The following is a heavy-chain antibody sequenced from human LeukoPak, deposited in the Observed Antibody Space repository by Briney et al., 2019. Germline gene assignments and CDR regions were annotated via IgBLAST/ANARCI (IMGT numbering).Heavy chain of an antibody. CDR2: INHSGST. CDR1: GGSFSGYY. CDR3: ARRGIWVAAAGNFRQRKQKEKNWFDP. D-gene: IGHD6-13*01. Sequence: PSETLSLTCAVYGGSFSGYYWSWIRQPPGKGLEWIGEINHSGSTNYNPSLKSRVTISVDTSKNQFSLKLSSVTAADTAVYYCARRGIWVAAAGNFRQRKQKEKNWFDPWGQGTLVTVSS. V-gene: IGHV4-34*01. J-gene: IGHJ5*02.